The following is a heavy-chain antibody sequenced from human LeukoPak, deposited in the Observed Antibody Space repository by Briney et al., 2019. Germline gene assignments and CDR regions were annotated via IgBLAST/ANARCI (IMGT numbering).Heavy chain of an antibody. Sequence: GGSLRLSCAASGFTFSSYAMNWVRQAPGKGLEWVSVISGSGGSTYYADSVKGRSTISRDNSKNTLYLQMNSLRAEDTAVYYCAKDRGYFRGGGGWFDPWGQGTLVTVSS. J-gene: IGHJ5*02. V-gene: IGHV3-23*01. CDR1: GFTFSSYA. D-gene: IGHD2-15*01. CDR2: ISGSGGST. CDR3: AKDRGYFRGGGGWFDP.